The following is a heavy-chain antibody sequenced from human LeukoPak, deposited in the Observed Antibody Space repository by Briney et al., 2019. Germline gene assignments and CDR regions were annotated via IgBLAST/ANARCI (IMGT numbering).Heavy chain of an antibody. Sequence: SETLSLTCGVSGGAITNYYWSWLRQPPGKGLEWIGYIYYSGSTTYNPSLKSRVTISVDTSKNQFSLNLNSVTAADTAVYYCARLEWGVINWYFDLWGRGTLVTVSS. D-gene: IGHD3-10*01. J-gene: IGHJ2*01. CDR1: GGAITNYY. CDR2: IYYSGST. V-gene: IGHV4-59*08. CDR3: ARLEWGVINWYFDL.